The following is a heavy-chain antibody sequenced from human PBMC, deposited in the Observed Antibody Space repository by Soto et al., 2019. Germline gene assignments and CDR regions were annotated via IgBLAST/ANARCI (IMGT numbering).Heavy chain of an antibody. D-gene: IGHD1-26*01. CDR1: GYTFTGYY. V-gene: IGHV1-2*02. Sequence: ASVKVSCKDSGYTFTGYYMHWVRQPPGQGLEWMGWINSNSGGTNYGQKLQGRVTMTRDTSISTAYMELSRLRSDDTAVYYCARDRVGAKHGVNWFDPWGQGTLVTVSS. CDR2: INSNSGGT. CDR3: ARDRVGAKHGVNWFDP. J-gene: IGHJ5*02.